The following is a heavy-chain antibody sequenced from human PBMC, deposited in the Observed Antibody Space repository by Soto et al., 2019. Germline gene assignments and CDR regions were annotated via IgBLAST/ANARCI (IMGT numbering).Heavy chain of an antibody. CDR3: ARVLPDGSGWSHFDY. Sequence: QVQLVQSGAEVKKPGASVKVSCKASGYTFTSYGISWVRQAPGQGLEWMGWISAYNGNTNYAQKLQGRVTMTTDTSXXTAHMGLRSLRSDDTAVHYCARVLPDGSGWSHFDYWGQGTLVTVSS. D-gene: IGHD6-13*01. CDR2: ISAYNGNT. V-gene: IGHV1-18*01. J-gene: IGHJ4*02. CDR1: GYTFTSYG.